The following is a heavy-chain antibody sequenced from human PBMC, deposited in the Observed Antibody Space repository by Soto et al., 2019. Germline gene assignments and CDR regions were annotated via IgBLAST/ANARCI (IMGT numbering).Heavy chain of an antibody. CDR2: IYWDDDQ. V-gene: IGHV2-5*02. CDR1: GFSFSINGVA. J-gene: IGHJ5*01. Sequence: QITLKESGPTLVKPTQTLTLTCTFSGFSFSINGVAVGWIRQPPGQALEWLALIYWDDDQRYNPSLKNRLTIPTDTSRNQVVLTMTNMDPVDTATYYCAHKRDVSRGFKSWGQGTLVTVSS. CDR3: AHKRDVSRGFKS.